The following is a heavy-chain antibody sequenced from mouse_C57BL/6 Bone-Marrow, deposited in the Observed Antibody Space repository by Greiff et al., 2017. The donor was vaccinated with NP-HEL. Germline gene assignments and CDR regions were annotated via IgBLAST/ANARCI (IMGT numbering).Heavy chain of an antibody. J-gene: IGHJ4*01. CDR2: IYPGSGST. D-gene: IGHD2-10*01. V-gene: IGHV1-55*01. Sequence: QVQLQQPGAELVKPGASVKMSCKASGYTFTSYWITWVKQRPGQGLEWIGDIYPGSGSTNYNEKFKSKATLTVDTSSSTAYMQLSSLTSEGSAVYYCARKRSYYFYAMDYWGQGTSVTVSS. CDR1: GYTFTSYW. CDR3: ARKRSYYFYAMDY.